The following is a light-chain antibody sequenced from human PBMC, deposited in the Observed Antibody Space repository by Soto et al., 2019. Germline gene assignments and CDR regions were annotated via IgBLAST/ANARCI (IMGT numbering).Light chain of an antibody. V-gene: IGKV1-6*01. CDR3: QQDYNYTLT. CDR1: QGIRKD. J-gene: IGKJ4*01. CDR2: AAS. Sequence: AIQMTQSPSSLSASLGDSVTITCRASQGIRKDLGWYQQKPGKAPKLXIYAASSLPSGVPSRFSGSGSGTDFTLTISSLQPEDFATYYCQQDYNYTLTFGGGTKVDIK.